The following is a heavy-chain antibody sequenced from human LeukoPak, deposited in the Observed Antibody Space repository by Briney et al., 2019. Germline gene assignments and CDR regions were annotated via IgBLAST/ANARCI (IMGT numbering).Heavy chain of an antibody. CDR1: GFTFSGFG. CDR3: AKDASTVTLHADY. J-gene: IGHJ4*02. Sequence: PGRSLRLSCAASGFTFSGFGMHWVRQAPGKGLEWVAVLSYDGSNRFYADSVKGQFTISRDNSKNTLYLQMNSLRPEDTAVYYCAKDASTVTLHADYWGQGTLVTVSS. D-gene: IGHD4-17*01. V-gene: IGHV3-30*18. CDR2: LSYDGSNR.